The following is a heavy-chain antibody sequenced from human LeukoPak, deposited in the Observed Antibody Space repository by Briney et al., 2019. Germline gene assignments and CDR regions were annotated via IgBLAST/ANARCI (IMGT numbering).Heavy chain of an antibody. Sequence: PGGSLRLSCAASGLTFSSHWMHWVRQAPGKGLVWVSRITNDGSSTNYADSVKGRSTIFRDNAKNTLYLQMNSLRAEDTALYYCARGGYDILTGYYTDFDYWGQGTLVTVSS. CDR3: ARGGYDILTGYYTDFDY. J-gene: IGHJ4*02. CDR2: ITNDGSST. D-gene: IGHD3-9*01. V-gene: IGHV3-74*01. CDR1: GLTFSSHW.